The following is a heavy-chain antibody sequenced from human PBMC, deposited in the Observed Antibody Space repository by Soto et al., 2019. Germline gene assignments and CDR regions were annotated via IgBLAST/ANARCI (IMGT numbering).Heavy chain of an antibody. CDR2: IYYSGST. J-gene: IGHJ4*02. D-gene: IGHD6-19*01. CDR3: ARLYSSGWSGYFDY. V-gene: IGHV4-59*12. Sequence: QVQLQESGPGLVKPSETLSLTCTVSGGSISSYYWSWIRQPPGKGLEWIGYIYYSGSTNYNPSLKSRVTMSVDTSKNQFSLKLSSVTAADTAVYYCARLYSSGWSGYFDYWGQGTLVTVSS. CDR1: GGSISSYY.